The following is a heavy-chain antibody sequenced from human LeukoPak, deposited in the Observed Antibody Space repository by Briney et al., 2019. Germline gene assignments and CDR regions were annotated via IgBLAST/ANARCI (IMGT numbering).Heavy chain of an antibody. V-gene: IGHV4-39*01. CDR2: IYYSGST. CDR3: ARSRVILYYYYYMDV. CDR1: GGSISSSGYY. D-gene: IGHD2/OR15-2a*01. J-gene: IGHJ6*03. Sequence: SETLSLTCTVSGGSISSSGYYWGWIRQPPGKGLEWIGSIYYSGSTYYNPSLKSRVTISVDTSKNQFSLKLSSVTAADTAVYYCARSRVILYYYYYMDVWGKGTTVTVSS.